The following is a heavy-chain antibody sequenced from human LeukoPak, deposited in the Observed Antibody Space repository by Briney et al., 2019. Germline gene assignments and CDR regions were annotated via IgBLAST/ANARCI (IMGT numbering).Heavy chain of an antibody. V-gene: IGHV4-59*12. CDR3: ARGYCSGGSCYSPYYYGMDV. CDR2: IYHSGST. CDR1: GSSISNYY. Sequence: SETLSLTCTVSGSSISNYYWSWIRQPPGKGLEWIGYIYHSGSTYYNPSLKSRVTISVDRSKNQFSLKLSSVTAADTAVYYCARGYCSGGSCYSPYYYGMDVWGQGTTVTVSS. J-gene: IGHJ6*02. D-gene: IGHD2-15*01.